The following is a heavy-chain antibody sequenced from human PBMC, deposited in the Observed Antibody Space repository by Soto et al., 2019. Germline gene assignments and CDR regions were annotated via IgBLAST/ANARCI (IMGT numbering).Heavy chain of an antibody. CDR1: GYSFTSYW. D-gene: IGHD1-1*01. CDR2: IDPSDSYT. CDR3: ASTTGSAEDAFDI. V-gene: IGHV5-10-1*01. J-gene: IGHJ3*02. Sequence: GESLKISCKGSGYSFTSYWISWVRQMPGKGLEWMGRIDPSDSYTNYSPSFQGHVTISADKSISTAYLQWSGLKASDTAMYYCASTTGSAEDAFDIWGQGTMVTVSS.